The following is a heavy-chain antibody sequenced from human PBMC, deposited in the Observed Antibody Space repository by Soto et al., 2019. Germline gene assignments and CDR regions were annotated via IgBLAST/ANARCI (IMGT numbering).Heavy chain of an antibody. CDR1: GYTFTSCD. D-gene: IGHD3-10*01. CDR3: ARGVDYYGSGSYYNVMTTGYYYYMDV. V-gene: IGHV1-8*01. CDR2: MNPNSGNT. Sequence: ASVKVSCKASGYTFTSCDSSWVRQATGQGLEWMGWMNPNSGNTGYAQKFQGRVTMTRNTSISTAYMELSSLRSEDTAVYYCARGVDYYGSGSYYNVMTTGYYYYMDVWGKGTTVTVSS. J-gene: IGHJ6*03.